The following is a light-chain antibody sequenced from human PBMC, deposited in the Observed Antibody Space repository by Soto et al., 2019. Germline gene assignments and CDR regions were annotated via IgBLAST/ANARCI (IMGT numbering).Light chain of an antibody. CDR3: QQTLSFPLT. V-gene: IGKV1-12*01. CDR2: SAS. Sequence: DIQMTQSPSSVSASVGDRVTITCRASQGISSRLAWYQQKPGKAPKLLMYSASTLESGVPSRFSGSGSGTDFTLTITRLQPEDFASYFCQQTLSFPLTFGGGTKVE. J-gene: IGKJ4*01. CDR1: QGISSR.